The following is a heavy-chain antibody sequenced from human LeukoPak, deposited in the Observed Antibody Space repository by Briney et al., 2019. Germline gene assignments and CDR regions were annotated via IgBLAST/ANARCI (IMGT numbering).Heavy chain of an antibody. CDR2: INPNSGGT. D-gene: IGHD2-15*01. CDR3: ARVRRCSGGSCYHLDY. V-gene: IGHV1-2*02. J-gene: IGHJ4*02. Sequence: ASVKVSCKASGYTFTGYYMHWVRQAPGQGLEWMGWINPNSGGTNYAQKFQGRVTMTRDTPISTAYMELSRLRSDDTAVYYCARVRRCSGGSCYHLDYWGQGTLVTVSS. CDR1: GYTFTGYY.